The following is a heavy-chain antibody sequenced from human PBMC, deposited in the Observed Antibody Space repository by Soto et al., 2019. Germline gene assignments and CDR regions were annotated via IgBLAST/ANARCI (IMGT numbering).Heavy chain of an antibody. CDR1: GGSISSSSYY. D-gene: IGHD5-12*01. CDR3: ARRGYSGYDGNFDY. Sequence: QLQLQESGPGLVKPPETLSLTCTVSGGSISSSSYYWGWIRQPPGKGLEWIGSIYYSGSTYYNPSLKSRVTISVDTSKNQFSLKLSSVTAADTAVYYCARRGYSGYDGNFDYWGQGTLVTVSS. J-gene: IGHJ4*02. V-gene: IGHV4-39*01. CDR2: IYYSGST.